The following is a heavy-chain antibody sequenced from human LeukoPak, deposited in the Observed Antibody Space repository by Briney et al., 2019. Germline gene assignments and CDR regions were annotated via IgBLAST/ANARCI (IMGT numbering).Heavy chain of an antibody. CDR3: ARGLGFEYSSSFNAFDI. CDR1: GYTFTSYD. D-gene: IGHD6-6*01. J-gene: IGHJ3*02. Sequence: ATVKVSCKASGYTFTSYDINWVRQATGQGLEWMGWMNPNSGNTGYAQKFQGRVTITRNTSISTAYMELSSLRSEDTAVYYCARGLGFEYSSSFNAFDIWGQGTMVTVSS. V-gene: IGHV1-8*03. CDR2: MNPNSGNT.